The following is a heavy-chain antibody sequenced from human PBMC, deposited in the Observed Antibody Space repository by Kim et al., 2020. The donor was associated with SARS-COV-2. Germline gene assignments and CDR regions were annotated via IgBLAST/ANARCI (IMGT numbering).Heavy chain of an antibody. D-gene: IGHD3-3*01. CDR3: ARDPSVITIFGVVIIEPYYFDY. CDR2: INTNTGNP. CDR1: GYTFTSYA. Sequence: ASVKVSCKASGYTFTSYAMNWVRQAPGQGLEWMGWINTNTGNPTYAQGFTGRFVFSLDTSVSTAYLQISSLKAEDTAVYYCARDPSVITIFGVVIIEPYYFDYWGQGTLDTASS. V-gene: IGHV7-4-1*02. J-gene: IGHJ4*02.